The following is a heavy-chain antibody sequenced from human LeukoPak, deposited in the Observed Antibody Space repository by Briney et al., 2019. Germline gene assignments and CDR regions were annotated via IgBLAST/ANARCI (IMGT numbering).Heavy chain of an antibody. V-gene: IGHV1-69*04. D-gene: IGHD2-15*01. Sequence: GASVKVSCKASGGTFSSYAISWVRQAPGQGLEWMGRIIPILGIANYAQKFQGGATITADKSTSTAYMELSSLRSEDTAVYYCARVGCSGGSCYSHYYYGMDVWGQGTTVTVSS. J-gene: IGHJ6*02. CDR1: GGTFSSYA. CDR3: ARVGCSGGSCYSHYYYGMDV. CDR2: IIPILGIA.